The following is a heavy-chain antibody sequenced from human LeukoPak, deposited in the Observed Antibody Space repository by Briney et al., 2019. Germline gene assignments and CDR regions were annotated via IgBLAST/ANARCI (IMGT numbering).Heavy chain of an antibody. Sequence: ASVKVSCTASGYIFSGYYMHWLRQAPGQGLEWMGWINPNSGGADYAQKFQGRVTMTRDTSISTAYMALNRLRSDDTAVYYCARGPPEYCSGGSCYSGRNWIDPWGQGTLVTVS. CDR2: INPNSGGA. J-gene: IGHJ5*02. CDR1: GYIFSGYY. V-gene: IGHV1-2*02. CDR3: ARGPPEYCSGGSCYSGRNWIDP. D-gene: IGHD2-15*01.